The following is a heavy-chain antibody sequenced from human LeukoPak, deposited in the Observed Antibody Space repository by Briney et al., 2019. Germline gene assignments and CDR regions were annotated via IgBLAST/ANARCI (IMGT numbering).Heavy chain of an antibody. V-gene: IGHV4-34*01. J-gene: IGHJ4*02. CDR3: ARALDCSGGSCYRLDY. CDR2: INHSGST. CDR1: GGSSSGYY. Sequence: SETLSLTCAVYGGSSSGYYWSWIRQPPGKGLEWIGEINHSGSTNYNPSLKSRVTISVDTSKNQFSLKLSSVTAADTAVYYCARALDCSGGSCYRLDYWGQGTLVTVSS. D-gene: IGHD2-15*01.